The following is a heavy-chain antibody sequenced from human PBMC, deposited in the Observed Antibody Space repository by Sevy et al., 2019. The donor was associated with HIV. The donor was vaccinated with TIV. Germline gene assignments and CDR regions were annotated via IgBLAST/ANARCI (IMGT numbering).Heavy chain of an antibody. J-gene: IGHJ3*02. CDR3: ARAGGWGNINHSNQILDI. D-gene: IGHD3-16*01. V-gene: IGHV3-7*01. CDR1: EFIFTGYW. Sequence: GGSLRLSCAASEFIFTGYWMNWVRQAPGKGLEWVANIDQDGSDKRYVDSVRGRFTISGDNANNFLYLQMSSLRADDTAVYYCARAGGWGNINHSNQILDIWGHGTKVTVSS. CDR2: IDQDGSDK.